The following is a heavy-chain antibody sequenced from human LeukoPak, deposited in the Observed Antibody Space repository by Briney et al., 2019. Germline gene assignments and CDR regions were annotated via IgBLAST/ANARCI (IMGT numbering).Heavy chain of an antibody. J-gene: IGHJ6*03. CDR2: IIPILGIA. CDR1: GGTFSSYA. V-gene: IGHV1-69*04. D-gene: IGHD5-18*01. CDR3: ATRDTAMAHQNYYYYMDV. Sequence: ASVKVSCKASGGTFSSYAISWVRQAPGQGLEWMGRIIPILGIANYAQKFQGRVTITADESTSTAYMELSSLRSEDTAVYYCATRDTAMAHQNYYYYMDVWGKGTTVTVSS.